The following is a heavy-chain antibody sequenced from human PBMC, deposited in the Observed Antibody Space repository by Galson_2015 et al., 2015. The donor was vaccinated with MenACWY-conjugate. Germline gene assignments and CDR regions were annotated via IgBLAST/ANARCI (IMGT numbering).Heavy chain of an antibody. J-gene: IGHJ5*02. CDR2: ISGSGAST. V-gene: IGHV3-23*01. CDR1: GFTFSTYA. CDR3: ANPRGIVATIHGSFDP. Sequence: SLRLSCAASGFTFSTYAMSWVRQAPGEGLEWVSTISGSGASTYYADSVKGRFTISRDKSKSTLYLQMNSLRAEDTAVYYCANPRGIVATIHGSFDPWGQGTLVTVSS. D-gene: IGHD5-12*01.